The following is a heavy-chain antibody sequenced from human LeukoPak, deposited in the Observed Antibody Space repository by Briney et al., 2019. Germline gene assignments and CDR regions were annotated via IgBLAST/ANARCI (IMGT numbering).Heavy chain of an antibody. CDR3: ARDSAYYYDSSGYDYFDY. V-gene: IGHV1-24*01. CDR1: GYTLTELS. J-gene: IGHJ4*02. CDR2: FDPEDGET. D-gene: IGHD3-22*01. Sequence: GASVKVSCKVSGYTLTELSMHWVRQAPGKGLEWMGGFDPEDGETIYAQKFQGRVTMTEDTSTDTAYMELSSLRSEDTAVYYCARDSAYYYDSSGYDYFDYWGQGTLVTVSS.